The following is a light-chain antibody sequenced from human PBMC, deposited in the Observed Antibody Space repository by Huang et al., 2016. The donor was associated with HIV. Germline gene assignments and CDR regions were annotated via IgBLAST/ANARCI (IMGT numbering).Light chain of an antibody. CDR2: SST. CDR3: QQTYSAPVT. V-gene: IGKV1-39*01. CDR1: QRISSH. Sequence: DIQVTQSPSSLSASVGDGVTITCRTSQRISSHVSWYQQKIGKGPKLLIYSSTVLQSGVPSRFTGSGSGTDFTLTINSLQPEDFATYYCQQTYSAPVTFGGGTRVEIK. J-gene: IGKJ4*01.